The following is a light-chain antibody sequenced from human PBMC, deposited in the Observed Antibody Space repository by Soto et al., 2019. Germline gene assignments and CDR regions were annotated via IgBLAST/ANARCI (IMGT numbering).Light chain of an antibody. CDR3: CSYAGISTSVV. CDR1: SRDVGSYNL. V-gene: IGLV2-23*01. CDR2: EGS. J-gene: IGLJ2*01. Sequence: QSVLTQPASVSGSPGQSITISCSGTSRDVGSYNLVSWYQQHPGKAPKLMIYEGSKRPSGVSNRFSGSKSGNTASLTISGLQAEDEADYYCCSYAGISTSVVFGGGTKVTVL.